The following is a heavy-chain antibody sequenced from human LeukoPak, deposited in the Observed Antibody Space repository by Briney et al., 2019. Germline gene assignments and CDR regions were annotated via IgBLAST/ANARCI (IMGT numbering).Heavy chain of an antibody. CDR1: GGSIRSSYYY. CDR2: IYDSGST. CDR3: ARTQTTVTSHYYFDY. J-gene: IGHJ4*02. V-gene: IGHV4-39*07. D-gene: IGHD4-17*01. Sequence: SETLSLTCTVSGGSIRSSYYYWGWIRQPPGKGLEWIGSIYDSGSTYYNPSLKSRVTISVDTSKNQFSLNLSSVTAADSAVYYCARTQTTVTSHYYFDYWGQGILVTVSS.